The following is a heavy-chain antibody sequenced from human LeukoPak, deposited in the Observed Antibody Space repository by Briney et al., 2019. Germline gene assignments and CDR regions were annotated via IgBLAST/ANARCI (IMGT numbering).Heavy chain of an antibody. CDR1: GGSISSGSYY. V-gene: IGHV4-61*02. J-gene: IGHJ4*02. CDR2: IYTSGST. D-gene: IGHD3-22*01. Sequence: SQTLSLTCTVSGGSISSGSYYWSWIRQPAGKGLEWIGRIYTSGSTNYNPSLKSRVTISVDTSKNQFSLKPSSVTAADTAVYYCARMDYYDSSGVFDYWGQGTLVTVSS. CDR3: ARMDYYDSSGVFDY.